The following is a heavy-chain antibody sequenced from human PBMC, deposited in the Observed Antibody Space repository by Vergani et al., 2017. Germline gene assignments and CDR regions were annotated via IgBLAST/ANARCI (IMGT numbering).Heavy chain of an antibody. V-gene: IGHV3-23*01. Sequence: EVQLLESGGGLVQPGGSLRLSCAASGFTFSSYAMSWVRQAPGKGLEWVSAISGSGGSTYYADSVKGRFTISRDNSKNTLYLQMNSLRAEDTAVYYCAKXQARSSGYYYKGHDAFDIWGQGTMVTVSS. D-gene: IGHD3-22*01. CDR2: ISGSGGST. CDR1: GFTFSSYA. CDR3: AKXQARSSGYYYKGHDAFDI. J-gene: IGHJ3*02.